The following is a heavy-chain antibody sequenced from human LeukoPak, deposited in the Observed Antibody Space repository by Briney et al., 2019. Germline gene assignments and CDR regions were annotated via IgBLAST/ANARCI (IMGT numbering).Heavy chain of an antibody. CDR2: INHSGST. J-gene: IGHJ4*02. CDR3: AKNMVRGVIRVGFDY. CDR1: GGSFSGYY. D-gene: IGHD3-10*01. Sequence: SETLSLTCAVYGGSFSGYYWSWIRQPPGKGLEWIGEINHSGSTNYNPSFKSRVTISVDTSKNQFSLKLSSVTAADTAVYYCAKNMVRGVIRVGFDYWGQGTLVTVSS. V-gene: IGHV4-34*01.